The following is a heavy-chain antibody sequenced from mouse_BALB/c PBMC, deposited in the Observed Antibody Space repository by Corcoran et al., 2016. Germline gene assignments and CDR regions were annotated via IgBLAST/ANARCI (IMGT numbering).Heavy chain of an antibody. CDR2: ISYDGSN. CDR3: ARDGKDAMDY. Sequence: DVQLQESGPGLVKPSQSLSLTCSVTGYSITSGYYWNWIRQFPGNKLEWMGYISYDGSNNYNPSLKNRISITRDTSKNQFFLKLNSVTTEDTATYYCARDGKDAMDYWGQGTSVTVSS. D-gene: IGHD2-1*01. V-gene: IGHV3-6*02. CDR1: GYSITSGYY. J-gene: IGHJ4*01.